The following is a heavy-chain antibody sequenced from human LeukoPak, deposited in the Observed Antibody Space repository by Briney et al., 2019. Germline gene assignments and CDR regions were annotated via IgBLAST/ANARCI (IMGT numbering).Heavy chain of an antibody. Sequence: GGSLRLSCAASGFTFSSYAMSWVRQAPGKGLEWVANIKQDGSEKYYVDSVKGRFTISRDNAKNSLYLQMNSLRAEDTAVYYCARRYFDYWGQGTLVTVSS. CDR1: GFTFSSYA. V-gene: IGHV3-7*03. J-gene: IGHJ4*02. CDR2: IKQDGSEK. CDR3: ARRYFDY.